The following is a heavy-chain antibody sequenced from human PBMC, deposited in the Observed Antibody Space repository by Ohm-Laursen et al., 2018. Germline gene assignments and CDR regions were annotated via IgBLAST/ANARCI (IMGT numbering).Heavy chain of an antibody. CDR1: GFTFSRYA. CDR2: ISGSGGST. D-gene: IGHD2-2*01. Sequence: SLRLSCAASGFTFSRYAMSWVRQAPGKGLEWVSAISGSGGSTYYADSVKGRFTISRDNSKNTLYLQMNSLRAEDTAVYYCAKDLERSSTSLYYYHGMDVWGQGTTVTLSS. J-gene: IGHJ6*02. CDR3: AKDLERSSTSLYYYHGMDV. V-gene: IGHV3-23*01.